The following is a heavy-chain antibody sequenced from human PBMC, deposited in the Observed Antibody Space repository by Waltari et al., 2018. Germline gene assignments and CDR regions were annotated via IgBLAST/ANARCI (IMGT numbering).Heavy chain of an antibody. CDR2: IAYDGKTD. CDR1: GLTFTNHA. V-gene: IGHV3-30*03. D-gene: IGHD3-3*01. Sequence: QVELVESGGGVVQPGRSLRLSCEASGLTFTNHAMHWVRQAPGKGLEWLALIAYDGKTDFYADSVKGRFTISRDNSKSTLHLQMNRLKTEDTAIYFCARGRFLEWLFLDFWGQGALVTVSS. J-gene: IGHJ4*02. CDR3: ARGRFLEWLFLDF.